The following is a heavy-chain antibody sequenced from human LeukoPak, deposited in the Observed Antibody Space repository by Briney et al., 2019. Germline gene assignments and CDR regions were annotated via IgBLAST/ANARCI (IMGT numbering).Heavy chain of an antibody. D-gene: IGHD3-22*01. CDR2: IYPGDSDT. J-gene: IGHJ3*02. Sequence: GESLKISCKGSGYSFTSYWIGWVRQMPGKGLEWMGIIYPGDSDTRYSPSLQGQVTISADKSISTAYLQWSSLKASDTAMYYCATNGYYYDSSGYFHDAFDIWGQGTMVTVSS. CDR1: GYSFTSYW. CDR3: ATNGYYYDSSGYFHDAFDI. V-gene: IGHV5-51*01.